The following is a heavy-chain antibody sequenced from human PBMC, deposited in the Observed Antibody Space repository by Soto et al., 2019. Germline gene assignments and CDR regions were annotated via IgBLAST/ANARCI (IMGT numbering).Heavy chain of an antibody. V-gene: IGHV3-23*01. CDR3: ARDPLWGTAMVLWYFDL. Sequence: GGSLRLSCAASGFTFSSYAMSWVRQVPGKGLEWVSIITSGGSDKYYADSVKGRFTISRDNSKNTLYLQMNSLRAEDTAVYYCARDPLWGTAMVLWYFDLWGRGTLVTVSS. CDR1: GFTFSSYA. CDR2: ITSGGSDK. J-gene: IGHJ2*01. D-gene: IGHD5-18*01.